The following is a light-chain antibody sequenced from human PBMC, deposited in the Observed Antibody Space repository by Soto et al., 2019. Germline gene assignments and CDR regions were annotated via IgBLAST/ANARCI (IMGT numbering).Light chain of an antibody. J-gene: IGLJ2*01. CDR1: SSDVGGYNY. Sequence: QSALTQPASVSGSPGQSITISCTGTSSDVGGYNYVSWYQQHPGKAPKLMIHDVSKRPSGISDRFSGSKSGNTASLTISGLRSADEADYYCSSYTTSSKGLFGGGTKLTVL. CDR2: DVS. CDR3: SSYTTSSKGL. V-gene: IGLV2-14*03.